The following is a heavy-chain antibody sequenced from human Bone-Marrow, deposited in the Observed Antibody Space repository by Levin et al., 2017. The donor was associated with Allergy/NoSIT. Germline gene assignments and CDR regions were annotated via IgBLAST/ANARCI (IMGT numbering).Heavy chain of an antibody. CDR1: GYSFTDFY. Sequence: ASVKVSCKASGYSFTDFYLHWVRQAPGQGLEYLGSVNPSSGGTSSAQKFQGRVAMTRDTSISTTYLELSSLTFDDTALYYCARRITSGLAFDVWGQGTMVTVSS. CDR3: ARRITSGLAFDV. CDR2: VNPSSGGT. J-gene: IGHJ3*01. D-gene: IGHD1-14*01. V-gene: IGHV1-2*02.